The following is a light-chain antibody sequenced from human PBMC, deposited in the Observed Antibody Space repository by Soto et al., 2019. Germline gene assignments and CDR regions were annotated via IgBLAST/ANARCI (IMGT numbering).Light chain of an antibody. CDR3: QQYGSSGT. V-gene: IGKV3-20*01. CDR2: GAS. Sequence: EIVLTQSPGTLSLSPGERATLSCRASQSVSNNYLAWYQPKPGKAPRLLIYGASNRATGIPDRLSGSGSGTDFTLPIRRLEPEDFAVYYCQQYGSSGTFGQGTKVDIK. CDR1: QSVSNNY. J-gene: IGKJ1*01.